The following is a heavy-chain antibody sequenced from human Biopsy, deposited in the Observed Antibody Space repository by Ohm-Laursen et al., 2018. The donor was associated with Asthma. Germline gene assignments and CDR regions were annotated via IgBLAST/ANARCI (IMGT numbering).Heavy chain of an antibody. V-gene: IGHV3-9*01. J-gene: IGHJ4*02. D-gene: IGHD3-22*01. CDR3: AKVRSDCVITESFDY. CDR2: ISWNSATI. CDR1: GFTFDEYT. Sequence: SLRLSCAASGFTFDEYTMHWVRQAPGKGLEWVSGISWNSATIGYADSVEGRFTISRDNAKNSVFLHMDSLRPEDTAFYYCAKVRSDCVITESFDYWGQGVLVTVSS.